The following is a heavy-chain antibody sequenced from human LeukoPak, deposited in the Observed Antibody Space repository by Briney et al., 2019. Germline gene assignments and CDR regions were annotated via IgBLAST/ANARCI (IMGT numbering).Heavy chain of an antibody. Sequence: PGGSLRLSCAASGFTFCSYSMNWVRQAPGKGLEWVSSISSSSSYIYYADSVKGRFTISRDNAKNSLYLQMNSLRAEDTAVYYCARVRQDYGGNLAPDAFDIWGQGTMVTVSS. CDR2: ISSSSSYI. CDR1: GFTFCSYS. V-gene: IGHV3-21*01. D-gene: IGHD4-23*01. J-gene: IGHJ3*02. CDR3: ARVRQDYGGNLAPDAFDI.